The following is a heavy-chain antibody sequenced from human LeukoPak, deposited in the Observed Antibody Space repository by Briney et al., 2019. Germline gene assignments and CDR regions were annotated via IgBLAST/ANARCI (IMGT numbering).Heavy chain of an antibody. J-gene: IGHJ4*02. D-gene: IGHD3-3*01. Sequence: SVKVSCKASGGTFSSYAISWVRQAPGQGLEWMGGIIPIFGTANYARKFQGRVTITTDESTSTAYMELSSLRSEDTAVYYCARTLGAFWSGYYFDYWGQGTLVTVSS. V-gene: IGHV1-69*05. CDR3: ARTLGAFWSGYYFDY. CDR2: IIPIFGTA. CDR1: GGTFSSYA.